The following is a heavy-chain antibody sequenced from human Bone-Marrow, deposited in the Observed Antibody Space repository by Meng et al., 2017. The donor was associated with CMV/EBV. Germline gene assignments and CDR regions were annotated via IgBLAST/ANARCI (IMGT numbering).Heavy chain of an antibody. D-gene: IGHD3-10*01. CDR1: GYTFTSYY. CDR3: ARGRGSTHKGNWFDP. J-gene: IGHJ5*02. V-gene: IGHV1-46*01. CDR2: INPSGGST. Sequence: ASVKVSCKASGYTFTSYYMHWVRQAPGQGLEWMGIINPSGGSTSYAQKFQGRVTMTRDTSTSTVYMELSSLRSEDTAVYYCARGRGSTHKGNWFDPWGQGTLVTVSS.